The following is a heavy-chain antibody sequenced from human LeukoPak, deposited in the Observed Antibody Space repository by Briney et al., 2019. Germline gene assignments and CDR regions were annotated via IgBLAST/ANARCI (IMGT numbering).Heavy chain of an antibody. V-gene: IGHV1-8*02. CDR3: ARALAQGGSFDLYYFDS. CDR2: MNPNSGNT. CDR1: GYTFNIYG. D-gene: IGHD3-9*01. Sequence: ASVKVSCKASGYTFNIYGIIWVRQAPGQGLEWMGWMNPNSGNTGYAQKFQGRVTMTRNTSISTAYMELRSLRSDDTAVYYCARALAQGGSFDLYYFDSWGQGSLVTVSS. J-gene: IGHJ4*02.